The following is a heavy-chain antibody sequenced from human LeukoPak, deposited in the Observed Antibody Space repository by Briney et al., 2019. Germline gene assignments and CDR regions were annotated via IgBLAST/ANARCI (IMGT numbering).Heavy chain of an antibody. CDR2: INAGNGNT. Sequence: ASVKVSCKASGYTFTSYAMHWVRQAPGQRLEWMGWINAGNGNTKYSQKFQGRVTITRDTSASTAYMELSSLRSEDTAVYYCARVGSDSSGYRGAFDPWGQGTLVTVSS. CDR1: GYTFTSYA. J-gene: IGHJ5*02. CDR3: ARVGSDSSGYRGAFDP. D-gene: IGHD3-22*01. V-gene: IGHV1-3*01.